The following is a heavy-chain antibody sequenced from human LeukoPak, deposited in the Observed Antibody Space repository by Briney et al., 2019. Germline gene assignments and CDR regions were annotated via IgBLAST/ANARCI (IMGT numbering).Heavy chain of an antibody. Sequence: GGSLRLSCVASGFIFSNYWMSWVRQAPGKGLEWVANIKQDGSVKYYVDSVKGRFTVSRDNAKNSHYLQTNSLRAEDTAVYYCARIGYSSSSFDYWGQGALVTVSS. CDR3: ARIGYSSSSFDY. CDR2: IKQDGSVK. J-gene: IGHJ4*02. D-gene: IGHD6-6*01. V-gene: IGHV3-7*01. CDR1: GFIFSNYW.